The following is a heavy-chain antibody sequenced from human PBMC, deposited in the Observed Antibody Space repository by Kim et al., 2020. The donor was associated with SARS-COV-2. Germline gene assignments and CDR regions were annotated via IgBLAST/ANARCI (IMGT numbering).Heavy chain of an antibody. Sequence: ASVKVSCKASGYTFTSYDINWVRQATGQGLEWMGWMNPNSGNTGYAQKFQGRVTMTRNTSISTAYMELSSLRSEDTAVYYCARGRGTYYDILTGYQRFDPWGQGTLVTVSS. CDR3: ARGRGTYYDILTGYQRFDP. CDR1: GYTFTSYD. V-gene: IGHV1-8*01. J-gene: IGHJ5*02. D-gene: IGHD3-9*01. CDR2: MNPNSGNT.